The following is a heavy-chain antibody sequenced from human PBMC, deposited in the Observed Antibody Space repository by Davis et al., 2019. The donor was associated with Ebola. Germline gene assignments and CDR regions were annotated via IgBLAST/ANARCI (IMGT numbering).Heavy chain of an antibody. CDR2: IYYSGST. D-gene: IGHD2-15*01. J-gene: IGHJ4*02. V-gene: IGHV4-61*01. Sequence: SETLSLTCTVSGDSVSSDIYYWNWIRQPPGKGLEWIGSIYYSGSTTYNPSLKSRVTISLDTSKNQFSLKLSSVTAADTAVYYCAREGYCATGGCSFDYWGQGTLVTVSS. CDR1: GDSVSSDIYY. CDR3: AREGYCATGGCSFDY.